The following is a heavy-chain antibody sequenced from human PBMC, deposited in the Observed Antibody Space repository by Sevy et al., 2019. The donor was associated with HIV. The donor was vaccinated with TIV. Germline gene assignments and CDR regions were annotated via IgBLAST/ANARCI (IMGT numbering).Heavy chain of an antibody. D-gene: IGHD6-19*01. Sequence: GGSLRLSCAPSGFTFSSYGMHWVRQAPGKGLEWVAVISYDGSNKYYADSVKGRFTISRDNSKNTLYLQMNSLRAEDTAVYYCAKASGLGAVAGRPYYYYGMDVWGQGTTVTVSS. CDR2: ISYDGSNK. CDR1: GFTFSSYG. J-gene: IGHJ6*02. V-gene: IGHV3-30*18. CDR3: AKASGLGAVAGRPYYYYGMDV.